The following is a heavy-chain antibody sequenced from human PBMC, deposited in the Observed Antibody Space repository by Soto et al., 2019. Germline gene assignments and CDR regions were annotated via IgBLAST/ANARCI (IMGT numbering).Heavy chain of an antibody. J-gene: IGHJ2*01. CDR3: AREGGSGSPAWSFNV. Sequence: PSETLSLTCVVSGTSISSCYWWTWVRQAPGKGLEWIGEMYHSGITNYNPSLKSRVTMSVDRSNNQFSLKLTSVTAADTAVYYCAREGGSGSPAWSFNVWGRGTLVTVSS. CDR2: MYHSGIT. V-gene: IGHV4-4*02. CDR1: GTSISSCYW. D-gene: IGHD1-26*01.